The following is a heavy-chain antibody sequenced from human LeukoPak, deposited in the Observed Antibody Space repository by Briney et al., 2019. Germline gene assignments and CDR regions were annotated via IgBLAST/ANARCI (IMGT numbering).Heavy chain of an antibody. CDR3: ARGRYSGSYLLDY. CDR2: IGGSGTRT. J-gene: IGHJ4*02. CDR1: GFTFTTYG. V-gene: IGHV3-21*01. D-gene: IGHD1-26*01. Sequence: GGSLRLSCSASGFTFTTYGMNWVRQAPGKGLEWVSGIGGSGTRTYYAASVKGRFTISRDNAKNSVYLQMNSLRAEDTALYYCARGRYSGSYLLDYWGQGTLVTVSS.